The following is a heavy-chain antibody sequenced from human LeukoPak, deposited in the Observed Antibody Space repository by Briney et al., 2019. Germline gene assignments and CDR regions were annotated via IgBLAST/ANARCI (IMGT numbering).Heavy chain of an antibody. CDR3: ARDLKGSAWYVDY. J-gene: IGHJ4*02. Sequence: GGSLRLSCAASGFTFSNAWMSWVRQAPGKGLEWVSYISSSSSYINYADSVKGRFTISRDNAKNSLYLQLNNLRAEDTAVYYCARDLKGSAWYVDYWGQGTLVTVSS. V-gene: IGHV3-11*05. CDR1: GFTFSNAW. CDR2: ISSSSSYI. D-gene: IGHD6-19*01.